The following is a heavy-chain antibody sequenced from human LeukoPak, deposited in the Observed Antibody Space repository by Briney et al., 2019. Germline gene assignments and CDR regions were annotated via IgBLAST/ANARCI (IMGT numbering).Heavy chain of an antibody. D-gene: IGHD3-10*01. Sequence: PSETLSLTCTVSGGSISSSSYYWGWIRQPPGKGLEWIGSIYYSGSTYYNPSLKSRVTISVDTSKNQFSLKLRSVTAADTAVYYCAGWFGELLSIFTYWGQGALVTVSS. CDR2: IYYSGST. J-gene: IGHJ4*02. CDR1: GGSISSSSYY. V-gene: IGHV4-39*07. CDR3: AGWFGELLSIFTY.